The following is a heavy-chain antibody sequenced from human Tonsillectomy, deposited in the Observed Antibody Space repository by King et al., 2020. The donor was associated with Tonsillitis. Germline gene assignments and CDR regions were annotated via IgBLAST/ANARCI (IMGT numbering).Heavy chain of an antibody. J-gene: IGHJ5*02. V-gene: IGHV4-30-2*01. D-gene: IGHD3/OR15-3a*01. CDR1: GGSISSGGYS. CDR2: ISHSGST. CDR3: ARVGLLFGFDP. Sequence: QLQESASRLVKPSQTLSLTCAVSGGSISSGGYSWSWIRQPPGKGLEYIGYISHSGSTNSNPSLKSRVTISADRSKNQFSLTLSSVTAADTAVYYCARVGLLFGFDPWGQGTLVTVSS.